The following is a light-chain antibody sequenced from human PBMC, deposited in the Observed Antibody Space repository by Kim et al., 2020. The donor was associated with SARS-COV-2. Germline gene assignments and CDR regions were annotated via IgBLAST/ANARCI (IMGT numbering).Light chain of an antibody. CDR3: QQSHTAPLLT. CDR1: QNINSF. Sequence: DIQMTQSPSSLAASVGDRVTITCRASQNINSFLNWYQQRPGKAPKLLIYAASTLQIGVPSRFSGSGSGTDFTLTITSLQPEAFATYYCQQSHTAPLLTFGGGTKVDIK. CDR2: AAS. J-gene: IGKJ4*01. V-gene: IGKV1-39*01.